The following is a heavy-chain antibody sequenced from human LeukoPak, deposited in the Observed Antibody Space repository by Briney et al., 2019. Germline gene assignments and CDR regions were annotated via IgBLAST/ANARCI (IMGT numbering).Heavy chain of an antibody. CDR1: GFTFSSYA. V-gene: IGHV3-23*01. CDR3: AKDVARMVRGEYYFDY. CDR2: ISGSGGST. D-gene: IGHD3-10*01. Sequence: PGRSLRLSYAASGFTFSSYAMSWVRQAPGKGLEWVSAISGSGGSTYYADSVKGRFTISRDNSKNTLYLQMNSLRAEDTAVYYCAKDVARMVRGEYYFDYWGQGTLVTVSS. J-gene: IGHJ4*02.